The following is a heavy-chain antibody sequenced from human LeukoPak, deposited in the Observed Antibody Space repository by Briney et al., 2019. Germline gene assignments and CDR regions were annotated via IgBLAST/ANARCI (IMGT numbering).Heavy chain of an antibody. CDR1: GGTFSSYA. CDR3: ARAPPGYDFWSGPPDY. CDR2: IIPIFGTA. Sequence: SSVKVSCKASGGTFSSYAISWVRQAPGQGLEWMGGIIPIFGTASYAQKFQGRVTITTDESTSTAYMELSSLRSEDTAVYYCARAPPGYDFWSGPPDYWGQGTLVTVSS. V-gene: IGHV1-69*05. J-gene: IGHJ4*02. D-gene: IGHD3-3*01.